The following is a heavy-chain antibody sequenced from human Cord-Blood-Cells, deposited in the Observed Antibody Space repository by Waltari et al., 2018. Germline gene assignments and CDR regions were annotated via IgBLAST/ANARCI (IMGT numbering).Heavy chain of an antibody. CDR2: LIPIFGTA. CDR3: ARDRGYGSGSWCDY. D-gene: IGHD3-10*01. CDR1: GGTFSSSA. Sequence: VQLVQSGAEVKKPGSSVKVSCKAFGGTFSSSAISWVRQAPGQGLEWMGGLIPIFGTANYAQKFQGRVTITADKSTSTAYMELSSLRSEDTAVYYCARDRGYGSGSWCDYWGQGTLVTVSS. V-gene: IGHV1-69*06. J-gene: IGHJ4*02.